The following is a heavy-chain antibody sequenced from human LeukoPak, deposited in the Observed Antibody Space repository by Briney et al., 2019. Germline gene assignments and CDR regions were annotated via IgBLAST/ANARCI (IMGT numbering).Heavy chain of an antibody. CDR3: AKGDARNGDYSYYRMDV. D-gene: IGHD2-8*01. CDR1: GFTFSSYA. CDR2: ISGSGGST. Sequence: GGSLRLSCAASGFTFSSYAMSWVRQAPGKGLEWVSAISGSGGSTYYADSVKGRFTISRDNSKNTLYLQMNSLRAEDTAVYYCAKGDARNGDYSYYRMDVWGQRTTDTVSS. V-gene: IGHV3-23*01. J-gene: IGHJ6*02.